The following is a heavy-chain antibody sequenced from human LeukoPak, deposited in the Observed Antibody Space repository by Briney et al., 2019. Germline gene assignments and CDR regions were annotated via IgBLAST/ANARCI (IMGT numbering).Heavy chain of an antibody. CDR2: IYYSGST. V-gene: IGHV4-31*03. J-gene: IGHJ6*03. Sequence: SETLSLTCTVSGGSISSGGYYWSWIRQHPGKGLEWIGYIYYSGSTYYNPSLKSRVTISVDTSKNQFSLKLSSVTAADTAVYYCAITETNYYYYYMDVWGKGTTVTVSS. D-gene: IGHD1-14*01. CDR1: GGSISSGGYY. CDR3: AITETNYYYYYMDV.